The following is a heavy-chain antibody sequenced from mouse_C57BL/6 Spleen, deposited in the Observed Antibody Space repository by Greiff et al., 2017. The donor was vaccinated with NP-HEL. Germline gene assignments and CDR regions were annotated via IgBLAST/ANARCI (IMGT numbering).Heavy chain of an antibody. D-gene: IGHD1-1*01. CDR3: AVITTVVATDWYFDV. J-gene: IGHJ1*03. V-gene: IGHV1-82*01. Sequence: VQLQQSGPELVKPGASVQISCTASGYAFSSSWMNWVKQRPGKGLEWIGRIYPGDGDTTYNGKFTGKATLTADKASSTAYMQLSSLTSEDSAVYFCAVITTVVATDWYFDVWGTGTTVTVSS. CDR2: IYPGDGDT. CDR1: GYAFSSSW.